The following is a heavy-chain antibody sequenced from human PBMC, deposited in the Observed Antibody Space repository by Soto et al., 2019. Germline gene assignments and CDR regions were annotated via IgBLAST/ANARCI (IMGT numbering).Heavy chain of an antibody. V-gene: IGHV3-15*01. CDR3: TTRGEPNWNYYFDY. Sequence: GGSLRLSCAASGFTFSNAWMSWVRQAPGKGLEWVGRIKSKTDGGTTDYAAPVKGRFTISRDDSKNTLYLQMNSLKTEDTAVYYCTTRGEPNWNYYFDYWGQGTLVTVSS. CDR1: GFTFSNAW. D-gene: IGHD1-7*01. J-gene: IGHJ4*02. CDR2: IKSKTDGGTT.